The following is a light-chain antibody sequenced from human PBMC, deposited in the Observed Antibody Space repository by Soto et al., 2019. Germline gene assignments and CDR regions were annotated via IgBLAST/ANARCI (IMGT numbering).Light chain of an antibody. CDR3: GSWDSSLSAYV. J-gene: IGLJ1*01. V-gene: IGLV1-51*01. CDR2: DDG. Sequence: QSVLTQPPSVSAAPGQRVTISCSGSSSNIGGNSVSWYQQLPGTAPKLLIYDDGKRPSGIPDRSSGSKSGTSATLGITGFQTGDEADHYCGSWDSSLSAYVFGTGTKVTVL. CDR1: SSNIGGNS.